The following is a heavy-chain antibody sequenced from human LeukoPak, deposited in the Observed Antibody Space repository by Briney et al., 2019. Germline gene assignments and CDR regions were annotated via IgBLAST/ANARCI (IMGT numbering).Heavy chain of an antibody. Sequence: SQTLSLTYTVACASMGSAGYYASWIRQPPGKGLEWIGYIYYSGSTLYNPSLKSRVTISVDTSKNQFSLTLNSVTAADTAVYCCTRRYGHSHFDYWGQGTLVTVSS. CDR3: TRRYGHSHFDY. CDR2: IYYSGST. CDR1: CASMGSAGYY. J-gene: IGHJ4*02. V-gene: IGHV4-30-4*01. D-gene: IGHD4-17*01.